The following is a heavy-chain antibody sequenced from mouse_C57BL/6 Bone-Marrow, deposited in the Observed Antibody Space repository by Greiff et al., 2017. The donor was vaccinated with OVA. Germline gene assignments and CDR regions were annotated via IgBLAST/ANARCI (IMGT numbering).Heavy chain of an antibody. V-gene: IGHV2-2*01. J-gene: IGHJ3*01. CDR3: ARNYDGYYWFAY. D-gene: IGHD2-3*01. Sequence: VQLQQSGPGLVQPSQSLSITCTVSGFSLTSYGVHWVRQSPGKGLEWLGVIWSGGSTDYNAAFISRLSISKDNSKSQVCFKMNSLQADDTAIDYCARNYDGYYWFAYWGQGTLVTVSA. CDR1: GFSLTSYG. CDR2: IWSGGST.